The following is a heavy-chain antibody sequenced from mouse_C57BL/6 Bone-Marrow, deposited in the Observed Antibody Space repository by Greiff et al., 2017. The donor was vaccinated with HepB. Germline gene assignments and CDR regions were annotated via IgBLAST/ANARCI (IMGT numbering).Heavy chain of an antibody. CDR1: GYSITSGYY. Sequence: DVKLQESGPGLVKPSQSLSLTCSVTGYSITSGYYWNWIRQFPGNKLEWMGYISYDGSNNYNPSLKNRISITRDTSKNQFFLKLNSVTTEDTATYYCARDRDGSSLFAYWGQGTLVTVSA. J-gene: IGHJ3*01. CDR2: ISYDGSN. D-gene: IGHD1-1*01. CDR3: ARDRDGSSLFAY. V-gene: IGHV3-6*01.